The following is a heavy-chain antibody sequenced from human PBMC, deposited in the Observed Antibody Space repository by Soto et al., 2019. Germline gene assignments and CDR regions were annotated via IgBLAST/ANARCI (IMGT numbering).Heavy chain of an antibody. V-gene: IGHV4-34*01. CDR3: ARYCSGGSCYSVSLDP. J-gene: IGHJ5*02. D-gene: IGHD2-15*01. CDR2: INHSGST. CDR1: GTSFTGYY. Sequence: STTLYLTCAVNGTSFTGYYWRWIRQTPGKGLEWIGEINHSGSTNYNPSLKSRVTISVDTSKNQFSLKLSSVTAADTAVYYCARYCSGGSCYSVSLDPWGQGTLVTVS.